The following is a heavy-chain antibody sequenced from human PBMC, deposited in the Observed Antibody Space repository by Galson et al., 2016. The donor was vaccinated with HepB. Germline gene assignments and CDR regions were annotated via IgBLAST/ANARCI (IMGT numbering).Heavy chain of an antibody. CDR2: ISAYNGNA. CDR3: ARRGTTVVTPDDH. CDR1: GYTFSNYG. V-gene: IGHV1-18*04. Sequence: SVKVSCKASGYTFSNYGVTWVRQAPGQGLEWMGWISAYNGNANYAQKLQGRVTMTTDTSTSTAYMELRSLRTDDTAVYYCARRGTTVVTPDDHWGQGTQVTVSS. D-gene: IGHD4-23*01. J-gene: IGHJ4*02.